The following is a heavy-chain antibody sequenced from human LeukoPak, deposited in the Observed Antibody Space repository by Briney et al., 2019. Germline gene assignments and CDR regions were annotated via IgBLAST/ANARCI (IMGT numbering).Heavy chain of an antibody. Sequence: GGSLRLSCAASGFTFSSYAMSWVRQAPGKGLEWVSAISGSGGSTYYADSVKGRFTIPRDNSKNTLYLQMNSLRAEDTAVYYCAKDQRPTSDYDFWSGYNFDYWGQGTLVTVSS. CDR1: GFTFSSYA. V-gene: IGHV3-23*01. J-gene: IGHJ4*02. D-gene: IGHD3-3*01. CDR3: AKDQRPTSDYDFWSGYNFDY. CDR2: ISGSGGST.